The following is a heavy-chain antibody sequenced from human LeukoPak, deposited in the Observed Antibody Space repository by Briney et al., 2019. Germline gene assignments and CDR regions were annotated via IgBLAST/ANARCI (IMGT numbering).Heavy chain of an antibody. J-gene: IGHJ4*02. V-gene: IGHV4-39*01. CDR1: GGSISSSSYY. CDR2: IYYSGST. D-gene: IGHD4-17*01. Sequence: SETLSLTCTVSGGSISSSSYYWGWLRQPPGQGLEWIGSIYYSGSTYYNPSLKSRVTISVDTSKNQFSLKLSSVTAADTAVYYCARLVKTTVTTPFDYWGQGTLVTVSS. CDR3: ARLVKTTVTTPFDY.